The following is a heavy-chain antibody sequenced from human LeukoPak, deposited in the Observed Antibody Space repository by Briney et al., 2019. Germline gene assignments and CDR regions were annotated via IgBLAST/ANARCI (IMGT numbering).Heavy chain of an antibody. CDR1: GFTFSSYW. V-gene: IGHV3-74*01. Sequence: GGSLRLSCAASGFTFSSYWMHWVRQAPGKGLVWVSRINSDGSSTSYADSVKGRFTISRDNAKNTLYLQMNSLRAEDTAVYYCARVGSSGWHYDYWGQGTLVTVSS. D-gene: IGHD6-19*01. CDR2: INSDGSST. J-gene: IGHJ4*02. CDR3: ARVGSSGWHYDY.